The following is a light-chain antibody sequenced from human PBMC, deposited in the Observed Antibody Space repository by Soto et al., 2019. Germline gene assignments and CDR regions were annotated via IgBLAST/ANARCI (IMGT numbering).Light chain of an antibody. CDR3: QVWDTSSDHPV. Sequence: SYELTQPPSVSVAPGQTASISCGGNNIGIKDVYWYQQQPGQASVLVIYDNRDRPSGIPERFSGSNSGNTATLTISRVEAGDEADYYCQVWDTSSDHPVFGGGTKLTVL. CDR1: NIGIKD. J-gene: IGLJ2*01. V-gene: IGLV3-21*01. CDR2: DNR.